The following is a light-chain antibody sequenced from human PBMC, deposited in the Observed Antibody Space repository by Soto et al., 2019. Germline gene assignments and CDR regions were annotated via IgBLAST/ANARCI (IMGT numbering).Light chain of an antibody. CDR3: TSYVGNDIWV. J-gene: IGLJ3*02. Sequence: QSALTQPPSASGSPGQSVTISCTGTSSDVGAYKYVSWYQQYPGKAPKLMIYEVTKRPSGVPDRFSGTKAGNTASLTVSVLQAEDEAYYYWTSYVGNDIWVFGGGTKVTVL. CDR1: SSDVGAYKY. CDR2: EVT. V-gene: IGLV2-8*01.